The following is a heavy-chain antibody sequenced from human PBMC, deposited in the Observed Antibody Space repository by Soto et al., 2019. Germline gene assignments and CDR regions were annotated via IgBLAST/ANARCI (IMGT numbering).Heavy chain of an antibody. V-gene: IGHV3-21*01. D-gene: IGHD5-18*01. CDR2: VSGSGRYI. CDR3: ARDRGDSYGQFDY. J-gene: IGHJ4*02. Sequence: NPGGSLRLSCAASGFTFSNYSMNWVRQAPGKGLEWVSSVSGSGRYIYYADSVKGRFTISRDNARNSLYLQINSLRVEDTAVYYCARDRGDSYGQFDYWGQGTLVTVSS. CDR1: GFTFSNYS.